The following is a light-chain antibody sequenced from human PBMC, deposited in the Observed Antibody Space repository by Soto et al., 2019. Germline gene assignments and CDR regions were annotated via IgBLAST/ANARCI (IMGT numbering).Light chain of an antibody. CDR1: SSDVGGYDY. CDR2: DVN. CDR3: CSYSGTYIYV. Sequence: QSALTQPRSVSGSPGQSVTISCTGTSSDVGGYDYVSWYQQHPGKAPKLMISDVNNRPSGVPDRFSGSKSGNTASLTISGLQPEDEADYYCCSYSGTYIYVFGSGTKVTVL. J-gene: IGLJ1*01. V-gene: IGLV2-11*01.